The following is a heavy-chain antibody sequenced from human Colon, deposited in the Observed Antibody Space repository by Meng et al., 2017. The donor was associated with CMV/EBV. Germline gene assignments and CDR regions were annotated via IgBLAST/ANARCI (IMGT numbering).Heavy chain of an antibody. CDR1: GFTLSSSA. D-gene: IGHD2-2*01. CDR3: SLRKVVVPASKKSWPYYYGMDV. V-gene: IGHV3-23*01. J-gene: IGHJ6*02. Sequence: SCAASGFTLSSSAVTWVRRAPGKGLEWVSVISASGISTYYADSVKGRFTISRDNSNNTVDLQLNSLRAEDTAVYYCSLRKVVVPASKKSWPYYYGMDVWGQGTTVTVSS. CDR2: ISASGIST.